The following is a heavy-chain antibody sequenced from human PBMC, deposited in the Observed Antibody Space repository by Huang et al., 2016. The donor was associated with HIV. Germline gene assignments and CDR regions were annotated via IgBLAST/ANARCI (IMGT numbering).Heavy chain of an antibody. D-gene: IGHD2-15*01. V-gene: IGHV3-74*01. CDR1: GFKFSNYW. Sequence: EEHLVESGGGLVQPGGSLRLSCEASGFKFSNYWMQWVRQAPGKGLMWVSRMKIEGRTTDYAESVKGRFTISRDNAKNTLYRQMSSLTAEDTAIYYCARAGGFEIWGQGTVVTVSS. CDR2: MKIEGRTT. J-gene: IGHJ3*02. CDR3: ARAGGFEI.